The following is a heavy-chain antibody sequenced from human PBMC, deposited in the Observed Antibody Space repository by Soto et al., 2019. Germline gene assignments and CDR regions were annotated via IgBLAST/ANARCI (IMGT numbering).Heavy chain of an antibody. CDR3: ARGGYYDIKGAFDI. Sequence: SETLSLTCTVSGGSISSGDYYWSWIRQPPGKGLEWIGYIYYSGSTYYNPSLKSRVTISVDTSKNQFSLKLSSVTAADTAVYYCARGGYYDIKGAFDIWGQGTMVTVSS. CDR2: IYYSGST. CDR1: GGSISSGDYY. D-gene: IGHD3-22*01. V-gene: IGHV4-30-4*01. J-gene: IGHJ3*02.